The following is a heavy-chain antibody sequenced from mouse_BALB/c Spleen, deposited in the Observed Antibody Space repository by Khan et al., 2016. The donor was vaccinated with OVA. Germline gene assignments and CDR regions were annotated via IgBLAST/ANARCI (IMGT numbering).Heavy chain of an antibody. CDR1: GYTYTSYV. CDR2: INPYNDGI. J-gene: IGHJ3*01. Sequence: EVQLQESGPELVKPGASVKMSCKASGYTYTSYVMHWVKQKPGQGLEWIGYINPYNDGIKYDEKFKGKATLISDKSSSTAYMELSSLTSEDSAVYYCARWGITTGFAYWGQGTLVTVSA. D-gene: IGHD2-4*01. V-gene: IGHV1S136*01. CDR3: ARWGITTGFAY.